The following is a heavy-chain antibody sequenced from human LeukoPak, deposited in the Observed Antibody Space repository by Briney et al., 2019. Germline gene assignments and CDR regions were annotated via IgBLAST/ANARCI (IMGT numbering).Heavy chain of an antibody. V-gene: IGHV3-7*03. CDR1: GFTFGKYW. Sequence: GGSLRLSCVASGFTFGKYWMSWVRQAPGKGQEWVANIKLDGSEKNYVDSVKGRFTISRDNTKNSLYLQMNSLRAEDTAVFYCARDQYDTWSRRGNFDSWGQGTLVIVSS. D-gene: IGHD3-3*01. J-gene: IGHJ4*02. CDR3: ARDQYDTWSRRGNFDS. CDR2: IKLDGSEK.